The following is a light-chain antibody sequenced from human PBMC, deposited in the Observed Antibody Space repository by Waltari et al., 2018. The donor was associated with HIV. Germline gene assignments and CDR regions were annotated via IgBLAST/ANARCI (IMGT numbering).Light chain of an antibody. Sequence: QSLLTQPPSVSATPGQRITISCTGNKSNIGAGHDVHWYRQLPGTAPLLLIFANSNRPSGVPDRISGSKSTASASLAITGLQAEDEGYYYCQSSDIRLHGLWVFGGGTKVTVL. CDR3: QSSDIRLHGLWV. CDR2: ANS. CDR1: KSNIGAGHD. V-gene: IGLV1-40*01. J-gene: IGLJ3*02.